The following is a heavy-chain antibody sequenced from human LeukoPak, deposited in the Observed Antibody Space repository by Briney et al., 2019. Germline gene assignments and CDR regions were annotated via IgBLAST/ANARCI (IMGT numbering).Heavy chain of an antibody. J-gene: IGHJ4*02. CDR1: GFTFSSYA. CDR2: ISGGGDIT. V-gene: IGHV3-23*01. Sequence: GGSLRLSGAASGFTFSSYALSGVRQAPRKGLEWVSVISGGGDITYYGGSAKGRFTISRDNSKSTVYLQMNSLRAEDTAVYYCGREVPAVDYWGQGTLVTVSS. CDR3: GREVPAVDY. D-gene: IGHD2-2*01.